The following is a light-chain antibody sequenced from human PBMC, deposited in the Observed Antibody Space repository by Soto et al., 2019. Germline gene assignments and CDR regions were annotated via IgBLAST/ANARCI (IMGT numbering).Light chain of an antibody. CDR1: QSLTNNY. Sequence: EIVLTQSPGTLSSSPGERATLSCRASQSLTNNYLAWYQQKPGQAPRLLIFGACRRATGIPDRFSGSGSGTDFTLTISILEPEDFAVYYCQQYHNSLTFAGGTKVDIK. CDR2: GAC. V-gene: IGKV3-20*01. CDR3: QQYHNSLT. J-gene: IGKJ4*01.